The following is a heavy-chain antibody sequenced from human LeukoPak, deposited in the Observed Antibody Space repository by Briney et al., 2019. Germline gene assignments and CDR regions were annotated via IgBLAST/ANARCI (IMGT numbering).Heavy chain of an antibody. CDR2: ISGSGGST. J-gene: IGHJ4*02. CDR1: GFTFSSYA. D-gene: IGHD3-10*01. CDR3: AKDESTMVRGVIRTFDY. Sequence: GGSLRLSCAASGFTFSSYAMSWVRQAPGKGLEWVSAISGSGGSTYYADSVKGRFTISRDNAKNSLYLQMNSLRAEDTALYYCAKDESTMVRGVIRTFDYWGQGTLVTVSS. V-gene: IGHV3-23*01.